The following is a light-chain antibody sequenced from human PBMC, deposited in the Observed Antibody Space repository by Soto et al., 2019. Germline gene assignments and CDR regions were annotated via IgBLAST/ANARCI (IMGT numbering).Light chain of an antibody. J-gene: IGKJ2*01. CDR1: QSVGSN. CDR3: QQYNTWPYT. V-gene: IGKV3-15*01. Sequence: EIVMTQSPVTLSVSPGERAALSCRASQSVGSNFAWYQQRPGQAPRVRIYGTSTRATGVPARFSVSGSGTYFTLTISSLQSEDFAVYYCQQYNTWPYTFGQGTRLEIK. CDR2: GTS.